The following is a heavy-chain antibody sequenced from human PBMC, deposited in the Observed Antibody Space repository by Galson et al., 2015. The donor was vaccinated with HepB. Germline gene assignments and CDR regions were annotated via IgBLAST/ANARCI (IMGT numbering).Heavy chain of an antibody. CDR3: ARDFSNTRAFDI. D-gene: IGHD6-13*01. V-gene: IGHV6-1*01. J-gene: IGHJ3*02. Sequence: CAISGDSASSSSVAWEWMRLSPSRGLEWVGRTYYRSKWYNDYGVSVKSRVSINPDTTKNQFSLQLNSVTPEYTAVYYCARDFSNTRAFDIWGQGTMVTVSS. CDR2: TYYRSKWYN. CDR1: GDSASSSSVA.